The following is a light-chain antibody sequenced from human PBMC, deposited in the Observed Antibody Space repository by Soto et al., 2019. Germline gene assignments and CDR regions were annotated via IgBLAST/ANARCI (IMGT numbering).Light chain of an antibody. Sequence: QSVLTQPPSPSGSPGQSVTISCPGTSSDVGGYNYVSWYQQYPGKAPKLMIYEVSKRPSGVPDRFSGSKSGNTASLTVSGLQAEDEADYYCSSHAGSKNYVFGTGTKVTVL. J-gene: IGLJ1*01. CDR1: SSDVGGYNY. CDR2: EVS. CDR3: SSHAGSKNYV. V-gene: IGLV2-8*01.